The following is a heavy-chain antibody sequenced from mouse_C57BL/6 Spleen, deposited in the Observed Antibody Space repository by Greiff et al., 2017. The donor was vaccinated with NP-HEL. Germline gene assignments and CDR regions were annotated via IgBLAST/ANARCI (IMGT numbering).Heavy chain of an antibody. Sequence: QVQLKQSGAELVRPGSSVKLSCKASGYTFTSYWMHWVKQRPIQGLEWIGNIDPSDSETHYNQKFKDKATLTVDKSSSTAYMQLSSLTSEDSAVYYCASGTFAYWGQGTLVTVSA. D-gene: IGHD4-1*01. V-gene: IGHV1-52*01. CDR3: ASGTFAY. CDR1: GYTFTSYW. J-gene: IGHJ3*01. CDR2: IDPSDSET.